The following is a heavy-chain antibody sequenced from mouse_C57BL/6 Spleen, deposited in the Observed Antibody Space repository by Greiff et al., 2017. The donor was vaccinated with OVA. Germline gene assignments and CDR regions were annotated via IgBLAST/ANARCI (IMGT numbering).Heavy chain of an antibody. CDR2: IDPSDSET. Sequence: IQLQQPGAELVRPGSSVKLSCKASGYTFTSYWMHWVKQRPIQGLEWIGNIDPSDSETHYNQKFKDKATLTVDKSSSTAYMQLSSLTSEDSAVYYCARRENDYFDYWGQGTTLTVSS. J-gene: IGHJ2*01. CDR1: GYTFTSYW. CDR3: ARRENDYFDY. V-gene: IGHV1-52*01.